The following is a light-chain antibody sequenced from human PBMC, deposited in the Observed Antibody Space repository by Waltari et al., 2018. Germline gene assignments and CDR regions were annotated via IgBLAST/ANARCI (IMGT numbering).Light chain of an antibody. CDR1: SGHSNYA. J-gene: IGLJ2*01. Sequence: QLVLTQSPSASASLGASVKLTCSLSSGHSNYAIAWHQQQPEKGPRYLMKLNSDGSHSRGDGIPDLFSGSSSGAERYLTISSLQSEDEADYYCQTCAFFGGGTKLTVL. CDR3: QTCAF. CDR2: LNSDGSH. V-gene: IGLV4-69*01.